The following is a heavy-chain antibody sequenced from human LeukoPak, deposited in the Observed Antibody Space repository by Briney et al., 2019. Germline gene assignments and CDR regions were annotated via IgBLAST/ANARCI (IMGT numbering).Heavy chain of an antibody. Sequence: SETLSLTCTVSGGSISSRTYYWGWIRQPPGKGLEWIGTIYYSGTTYYNPSLKSRVTISLDTSKNPFSLKLSSVTAADTAIYYCARDSSSSSTVYYYYYMDVWGKGTTVTVSS. J-gene: IGHJ6*03. CDR2: IYYSGTT. V-gene: IGHV4-39*07. CDR3: ARDSSSSSTVYYYYYMDV. CDR1: GGSISSRTYY. D-gene: IGHD6-6*01.